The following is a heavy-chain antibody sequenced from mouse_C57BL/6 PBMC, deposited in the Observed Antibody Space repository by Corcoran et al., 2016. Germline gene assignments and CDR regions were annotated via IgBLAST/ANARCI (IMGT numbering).Heavy chain of an antibody. V-gene: IGHV1-26*01. CDR1: GYTFTDYY. J-gene: IGHJ2*01. CDR2: INPNNGGT. Sequence: EVQLQQSGPELVKPGASVKISCKASGYTFTDYYMNWVKQSHGKSLEWIGDINPNNGGTSYNQKFKGKATFTVDKSSSTAYMELRSLTSEDSAVYYCARSWPDYWGQGTTLTVSS. CDR3: ARSWPDY.